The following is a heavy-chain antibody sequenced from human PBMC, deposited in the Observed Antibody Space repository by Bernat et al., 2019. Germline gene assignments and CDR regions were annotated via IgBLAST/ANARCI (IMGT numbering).Heavy chain of an antibody. CDR2: IYPDDSDT. CDR1: GYSFTNYW. Sequence: EVQLVQSRAEVKKPGESLKISCKGSGYSFTNYWIAWVRQMPGDGLEWMGIIYPDDSDTRYSPAFQGQVTISADESINTAYLQWSGLKASDSAMYYCARLVFSSGNDAFDIWGQGTMVTVSS. CDR3: ARLVFSSGNDAFDI. V-gene: IGHV5-51*01. D-gene: IGHD3-10*01. J-gene: IGHJ3*02.